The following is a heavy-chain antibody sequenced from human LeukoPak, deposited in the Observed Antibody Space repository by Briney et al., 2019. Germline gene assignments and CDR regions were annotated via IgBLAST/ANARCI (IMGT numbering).Heavy chain of an antibody. Sequence: SETLSHTCTVSGGSISGSSYYWGWIRQPPGKGLEWIGSIYYSGSTYYNPSLKSRVTISVDTSKNQFSLKLSSVTAADTAVYYCATPVDYGDYWYFDLWGRGTLVTVSS. CDR2: IYYSGST. J-gene: IGHJ2*01. D-gene: IGHD4-17*01. CDR1: GGSISGSSYY. V-gene: IGHV4-39*01. CDR3: ATPVDYGDYWYFDL.